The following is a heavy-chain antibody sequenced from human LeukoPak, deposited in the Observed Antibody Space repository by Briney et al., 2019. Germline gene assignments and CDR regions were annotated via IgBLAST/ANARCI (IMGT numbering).Heavy chain of an antibody. CDR3: ARDCSSTSCLFRDAFDI. Sequence: ASVKVSCKASGYTFTSYGISWVRQAPGQGLEWMGWISAYNGNTNYAQKLQGRVTMTTDTSTSTAYMELRSLRSDDTAVYYCARDCSSTSCLFRDAFDIWGQGTMVTVSS. J-gene: IGHJ3*02. D-gene: IGHD2-2*01. V-gene: IGHV1-18*01. CDR1: GYTFTSYG. CDR2: ISAYNGNT.